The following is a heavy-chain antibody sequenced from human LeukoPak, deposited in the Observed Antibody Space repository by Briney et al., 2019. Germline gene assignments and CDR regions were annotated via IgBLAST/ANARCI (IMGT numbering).Heavy chain of an antibody. J-gene: IGHJ2*01. V-gene: IGHV1-18*04. D-gene: IGHD5-12*01. Sequence: ASVKVSCKASGYTFINYGFTWVRQAPGQGLEWMGWISGYNGNTNYLQKFQGRVTKTTDTSTNTVYMELRSLSSDDTAVYYCARVSTNSRVGGYDPQWYFDLWGRGTLVTVSS. CDR3: ARVSTNSRVGGYDPQWYFDL. CDR2: ISGYNGNT. CDR1: GYTFINYG.